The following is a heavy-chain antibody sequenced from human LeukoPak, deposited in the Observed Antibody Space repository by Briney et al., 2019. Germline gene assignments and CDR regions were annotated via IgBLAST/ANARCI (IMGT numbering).Heavy chain of an antibody. V-gene: IGHV1-8*01. CDR1: GYTFTSYD. D-gene: IGHD3-22*01. CDR3: ARARGHDSSGYNNWFDP. Sequence: ASVKVSCKASGYTFTSYDINWVRQATGQGLEWMGWMNPNSGNTGYAQKFQGRVTMTRDTSISTAYMELSRLRSDDTAVYYCARARGHDSSGYNNWFDPWGQGTLVTVSS. J-gene: IGHJ5*02. CDR2: MNPNSGNT.